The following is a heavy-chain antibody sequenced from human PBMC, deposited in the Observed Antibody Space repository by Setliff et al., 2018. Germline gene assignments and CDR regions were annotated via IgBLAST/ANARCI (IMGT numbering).Heavy chain of an antibody. CDR2: ISSSSTTI. CDR3: STKGVPGT. CDR1: GFTFSSYS. V-gene: IGHV3-48*04. D-gene: IGHD6-19*01. J-gene: IGHJ4*02. Sequence: PGGSLRLSCAGSGFTFSSYSMNWVRQAPGKGLEWVSYISSSSTTIYYADSVKGRFTISRDDATNSLYLQMNSLRAEDTAVYYCSTKGVPGTGGQGTLVTVSS.